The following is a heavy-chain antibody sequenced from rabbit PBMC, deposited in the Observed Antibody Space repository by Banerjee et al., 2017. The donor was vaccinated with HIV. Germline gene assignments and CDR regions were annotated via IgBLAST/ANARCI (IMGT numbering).Heavy chain of an antibody. J-gene: IGHJ4*01. CDR1: GFSFSSGYY. CDR2: IYTSSGST. V-gene: IGHV1S43*01. CDR3: ARGSDCTYGYTDCAFRL. D-gene: IGHD6-1*01. Sequence: QSLEESGGDLVKPEGSLTLTCTASGFSFSSGYYMCWVRQAPGKGLELIGCIYTSSGSTYYASWVNGRFTISRSTSLNTVTLKMTSLTAADTATYFCARGSDCTYGYTDCAFRLWGPGTLVTVS.